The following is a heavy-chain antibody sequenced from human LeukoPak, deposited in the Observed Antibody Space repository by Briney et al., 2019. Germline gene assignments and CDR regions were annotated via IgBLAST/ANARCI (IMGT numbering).Heavy chain of an antibody. CDR1: GGSISSYY. CDR3: ARDPEPRGAYYYYYMDV. CDR2: IYYSGST. J-gene: IGHJ6*03. Sequence: SETLSLTCTVSGGSISSYYWGWIRQPPGKGLEWIGSIYYSGSTYYNPSLKSRVTISVDTSKNQFSLKLSSVTAADTAVYYCARDPEPRGAYYYYYMDVWGKGTTVTVSS. D-gene: IGHD1-14*01. V-gene: IGHV4-39*07.